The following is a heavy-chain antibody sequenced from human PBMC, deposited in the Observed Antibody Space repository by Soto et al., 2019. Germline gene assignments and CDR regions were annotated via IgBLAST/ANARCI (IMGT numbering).Heavy chain of an antibody. CDR2: ISSNSNYK. V-gene: IGHV3-11*06. D-gene: IGHD3-22*01. J-gene: IGHJ4*02. CDR1: GFTFSDYY. Sequence: GGSLRLSCAASGFTFSDYYMSWIRQAPGKGLEWISYISSNSNYKNHADSVRGRFTISRDKAKNSLYLQMNGLRAEDTAVYYCARATGYYHTSGSDSWGQGTLVTVSS. CDR3: ARATGYYHTSGSDS.